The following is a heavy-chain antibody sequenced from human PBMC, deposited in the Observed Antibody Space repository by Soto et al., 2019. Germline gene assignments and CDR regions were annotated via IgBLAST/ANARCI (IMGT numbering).Heavy chain of an antibody. V-gene: IGHV4-31*02. J-gene: IGHJ3*02. Sequence: QVRLQEWGPGLVKPSQTLSLTCSVSGGSITTGGRYWSWLRQLPGKGLEWIGDIYYSGNTYYNASLKSRVTISVEAAKNQFSLKLSSVTAADTAVYYWAQALGFTGGDGFDIWGQGRLVTFSS. D-gene: IGHD1-1*01. CDR3: AQALGFTGGDGFDI. CDR1: GGSITTGGRY. CDR2: IYYSGNT.